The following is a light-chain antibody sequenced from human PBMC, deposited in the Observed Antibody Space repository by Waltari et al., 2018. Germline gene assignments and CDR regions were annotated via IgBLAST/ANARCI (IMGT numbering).Light chain of an antibody. V-gene: IGKV1-12*01. CDR3: QQAKSFPIT. CDR2: AAY. J-gene: IGKJ5*01. CDR1: QGIDNW. Sequence: DIQMTQSPSSVSASIGDRVTITCRASQGIDNWLAWYQQKPGKAPKLLISAAYNLHSGVPSRFSGSRSETEFTLTINNLKPEDFATYFCQQAKSFPITFGQGTQLEIK.